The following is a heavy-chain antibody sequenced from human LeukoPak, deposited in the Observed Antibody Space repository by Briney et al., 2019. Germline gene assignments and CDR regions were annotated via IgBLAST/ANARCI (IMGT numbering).Heavy chain of an antibody. CDR1: GFTFSDYY. J-gene: IGHJ4*02. Sequence: PGGSLRLSCAASGFTFSDYYMSWIRQATGKGLEWVSYISSSSSYTNCADSVKGRFTISRDTAKNSLYLQMNSLRAEDTAVYYCAREGYTGDFDYWGQGTLVTVS. CDR3: AREGYTGDFDY. D-gene: IGHD2-15*01. CDR2: ISSSSSYT. V-gene: IGHV3-11*05.